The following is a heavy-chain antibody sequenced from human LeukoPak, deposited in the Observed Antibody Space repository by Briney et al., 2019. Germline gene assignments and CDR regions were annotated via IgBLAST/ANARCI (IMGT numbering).Heavy chain of an antibody. J-gene: IGHJ4*02. CDR3: ARGPLQTIPTSKIVVYYYPFDY. Sequence: GGSLILSCAASGFTFSSYAMSWVRQAPGKGLEWVSGINWNGGGTGYADSVKGRFTISRENAKNSLYLQMNSLKAEDTALYYCARGPLQTIPTSKIVVYYYPFDYWGQGTLVTVSS. D-gene: IGHD3-22*01. CDR2: INWNGGGT. CDR1: GFTFSSYA. V-gene: IGHV3-20*04.